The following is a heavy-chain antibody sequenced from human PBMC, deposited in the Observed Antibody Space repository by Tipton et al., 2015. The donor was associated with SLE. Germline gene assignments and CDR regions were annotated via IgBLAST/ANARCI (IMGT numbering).Heavy chain of an antibody. J-gene: IGHJ4*02. Sequence: TLSLTCAVSGGSINSGDYSWSWIRQHPGRGLEWIGYIGYGGSTYYNPSLKSRVTISMDTSKNQFSLKLTSVTAADTAVYYCARGGVGGYDYFDYWGQGTLVTVSS. CDR3: ARGGVGGYDYFDY. V-gene: IGHV4-31*11. CDR2: IGYGGST. D-gene: IGHD5-12*01. CDR1: GGSINSGDYS.